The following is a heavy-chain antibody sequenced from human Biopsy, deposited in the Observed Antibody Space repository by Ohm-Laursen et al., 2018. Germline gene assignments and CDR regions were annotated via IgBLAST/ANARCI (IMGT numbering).Heavy chain of an antibody. Sequence: SVKVSCKASGGTFTNHAVGWVRQTPGQGLEWVGGSIPLFNTANYADKFQGRVTLTADKSTTTAYMELSSLRSEDTAIYYCARFPLGAYDDSGSYRAVEHWYFDLWGRGTLVTVSS. CDR3: ARFPLGAYDDSGSYRAVEHWYFDL. CDR2: SIPLFNTA. CDR1: GGTFTNHA. V-gene: IGHV1-69*06. D-gene: IGHD3-22*01. J-gene: IGHJ2*01.